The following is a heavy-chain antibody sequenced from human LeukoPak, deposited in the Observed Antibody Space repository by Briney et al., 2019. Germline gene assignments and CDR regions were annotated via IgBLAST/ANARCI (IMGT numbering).Heavy chain of an antibody. J-gene: IGHJ4*02. Sequence: PGGSLRLSCTASGFTFNDYYMSWIRQAPGKGPEWLSYISGSENTIYYADSVRGRLTISRDNAKNSLSLQMNSLRAEDTALYYCARYDTSGYYPDFWGQGTLLTVSS. D-gene: IGHD3-22*01. CDR3: ARYDTSGYYPDF. CDR1: GFTFNDYY. CDR2: ISGSENTI. V-gene: IGHV3-11*01.